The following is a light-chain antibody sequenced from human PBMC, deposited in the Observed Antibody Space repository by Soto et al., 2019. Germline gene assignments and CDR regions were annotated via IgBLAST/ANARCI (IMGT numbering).Light chain of an antibody. CDR3: QQYGNSPQT. V-gene: IGKV3-15*01. CDR2: GAF. J-gene: IGKJ1*01. Sequence: IVMTQSPATLSVPPGGRATLSCRASQSINFNLAWYQHKPGQAPRLLIYGAFTRAAGVPARFSGSGSGTDFTLTISRLEPEDFAVYYCQQYGNSPQTFGQGTKVDIK. CDR1: QSINFN.